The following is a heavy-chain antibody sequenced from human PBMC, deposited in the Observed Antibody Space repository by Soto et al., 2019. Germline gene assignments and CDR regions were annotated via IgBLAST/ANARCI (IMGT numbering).Heavy chain of an antibody. V-gene: IGHV1-69*06. CDR1: GGTFSSYA. CDR3: ARGVVVAATPSYYYYYGMDV. Sequence: QVQLVQSGAEVKKPGSSVKVSCKASGGTFSSYAISWVRQAPGQGLEWMGGIIPIFGTANYAQKFQGRVKITADKSKSTAYMELSSLRAEDTAVYYCARGVVVAATPSYYYYYGMDVWGQGTTVTVSS. J-gene: IGHJ6*02. D-gene: IGHD2-15*01. CDR2: IIPIFGTA.